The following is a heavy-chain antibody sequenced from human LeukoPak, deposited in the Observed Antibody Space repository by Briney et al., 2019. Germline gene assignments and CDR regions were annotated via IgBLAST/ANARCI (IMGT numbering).Heavy chain of an antibody. V-gene: IGHV3-23*01. J-gene: IGHJ4*02. Sequence: GGSLRLSCVASGFAFSNDAMSWVRQAPGKGLEWVSLISDSGGSRNYADSVKGRFTISRDNSKNTLYLQMKTLRAEDTPIYYCASSYGSSAYYPFDYWGQGTLVTVFS. D-gene: IGHD3-22*01. CDR3: ASSYGSSAYYPFDY. CDR2: ISDSGGSR. CDR1: GFAFSNDA.